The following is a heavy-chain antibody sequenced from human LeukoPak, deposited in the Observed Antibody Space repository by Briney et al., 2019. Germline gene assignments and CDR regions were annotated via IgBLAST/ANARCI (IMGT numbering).Heavy chain of an antibody. CDR3: ARDLLGSHTSYSSGAWDY. J-gene: IGHJ4*02. D-gene: IGHD3-9*01. CDR2: IIPIFDTA. Sequence: SVKVSCKASGGTFSNYAISWVRQAPGQGLEWMGGIIPIFDTADYAQKFQGKLTITADESTSTAYMELSSLRAEDTAVYYCARDLLGSHTSYSSGAWDYWGQGTLVTVSS. CDR1: GGTFSNYA. V-gene: IGHV1-69*13.